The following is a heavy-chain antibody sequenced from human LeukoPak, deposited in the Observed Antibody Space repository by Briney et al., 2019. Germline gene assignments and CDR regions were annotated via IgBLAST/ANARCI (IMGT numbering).Heavy chain of an antibody. V-gene: IGHV4-59*01. Sequence: PSETLSLTCTVSGGSISSYYWSWIRQPPGKGLEWIGYIYYSGSTNYNPSLKSRVTISVDTSKNQFSLKLSSVTAADTAVYYCARVSGVGSSWYSVAYYYYYMDVWGKGTTVTVSS. CDR2: IYYSGST. CDR3: ARVSGVGSSWYSVAYYYYYMDV. J-gene: IGHJ6*03. D-gene: IGHD6-13*01. CDR1: GGSISSYY.